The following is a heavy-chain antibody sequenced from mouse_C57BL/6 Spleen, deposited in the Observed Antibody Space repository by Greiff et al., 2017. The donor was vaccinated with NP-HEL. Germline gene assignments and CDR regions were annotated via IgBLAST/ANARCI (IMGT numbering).Heavy chain of an antibody. CDR2: ISSGGSYT. CDR3: ARDYGNYGFYFDY. CDR1: GFTFSSYG. J-gene: IGHJ2*01. Sequence: EVHLVESGGDLVKPGGSLKLSCAASGFTFSSYGMSWVRQTPDKRLEWVATISSGGSYTYYPDSVKGRFTISRDNAKNTLYLQMSSLKSEDTAMYYCARDYGNYGFYFDYWGQGTTLTVSS. V-gene: IGHV5-6*01. D-gene: IGHD2-1*01.